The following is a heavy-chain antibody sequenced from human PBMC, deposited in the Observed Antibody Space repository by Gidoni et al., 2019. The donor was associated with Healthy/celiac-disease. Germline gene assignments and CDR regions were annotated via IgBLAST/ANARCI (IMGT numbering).Heavy chain of an antibody. D-gene: IGHD1-26*01. V-gene: IGHV3-21*01. J-gene: IGHJ4*02. CDR1: GFPFSSYS. CDR3: ARDREVGATPFDY. CDR2: ISSSSSYI. Sequence: EVQLVESGGGLVKPGGSLRLSCATSGFPFSSYSMNWVRQAPGKGLEWVSSISSSSSYIYYADSVKGRFTISRDNAKNSLYLQMNSLRAEDTAVYYCARDREVGATPFDYWGQGTLVTVSS.